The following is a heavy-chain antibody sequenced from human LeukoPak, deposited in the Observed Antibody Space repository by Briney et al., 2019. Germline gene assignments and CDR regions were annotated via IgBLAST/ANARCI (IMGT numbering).Heavy chain of an antibody. V-gene: IGHV1-46*01. J-gene: IGHJ4*02. CDR2: IQPGGGTT. D-gene: IGHD5-24*01. CDR1: GYTFTSYF. CDR3: ARTPGGYNPFDY. Sequence: GASVKVSRKASGYTFTSYFIHWVRLAPGHGLEWMGIIQPGGGTTSYAQKFQGRVTMTRDMSTSTVYMELSSLRSEDTAVYYCARTPGGYNPFDYWGQGTLVTVSS.